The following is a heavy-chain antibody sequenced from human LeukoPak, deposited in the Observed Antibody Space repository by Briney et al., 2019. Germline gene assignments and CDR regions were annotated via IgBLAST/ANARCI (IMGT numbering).Heavy chain of an antibody. V-gene: IGHV3-48*04. D-gene: IGHD4-17*01. CDR1: GFTFSSYS. CDR2: ISSSSSNI. Sequence: PGGSLRLSCAASGFTFSSYSMNWVRQAPGKGLEWVSYISSSSSNIYYADSVKGRFTISRDNAKNSLYLQMNSLRAEDTAVYYCARAHDYGDYDGIPKQFDYWGQGTLVTVSS. J-gene: IGHJ4*02. CDR3: ARAHDYGDYDGIPKQFDY.